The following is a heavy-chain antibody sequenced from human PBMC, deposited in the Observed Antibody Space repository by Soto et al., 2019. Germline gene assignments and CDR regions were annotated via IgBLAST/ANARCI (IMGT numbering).Heavy chain of an antibody. CDR1: GYTFTGYY. D-gene: IGHD3-10*01. CDR3: ARDARGDEAPMDY. V-gene: IGHV1-2*04. CDR2: INPNSGGT. Sequence: ASVKVSCKASGYTFTGYYMHWVRQAPGQGLEWMGWINPNSGGTKYAQKFQGWVTMTRDTSINTAYMELSRLRSDDTAVYYCARDARGDEAPMDYWGQGTLVTVSS. J-gene: IGHJ4*02.